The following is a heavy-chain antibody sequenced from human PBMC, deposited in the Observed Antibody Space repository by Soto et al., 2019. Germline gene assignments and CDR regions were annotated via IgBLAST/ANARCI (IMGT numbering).Heavy chain of an antibody. V-gene: IGHV3-74*01. Sequence: GGSLRLSCAASGFTFSSYWMHWVRQAPGKGLVWVSRVNSDESNTKYADSVKGRFTISRDNAKNTLYLQMNSLGAEDTAMYYCAASASSNVALDIWGQGTMVTVSS. CDR1: GFTFSSYW. D-gene: IGHD2-2*01. CDR2: VNSDESNT. J-gene: IGHJ3*02. CDR3: AASASSNVALDI.